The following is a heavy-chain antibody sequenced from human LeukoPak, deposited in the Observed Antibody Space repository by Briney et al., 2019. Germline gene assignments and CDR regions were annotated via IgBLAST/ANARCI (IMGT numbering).Heavy chain of an antibody. Sequence: GGSLRLSCTASGFTFGDYAMTWVRQAPGKGLELVGRIKSKTDGGTTDYAAPVKGRFTISRDDSKNTLYLQMHSLKTEDTAVYYCTTPLLPSHYYGDYYWGQGTLVTVSS. CDR2: IKSKTDGGTT. CDR3: TTPLLPSHYYGDYY. CDR1: GFTFGDYA. D-gene: IGHD4-17*01. V-gene: IGHV3-15*01. J-gene: IGHJ4*02.